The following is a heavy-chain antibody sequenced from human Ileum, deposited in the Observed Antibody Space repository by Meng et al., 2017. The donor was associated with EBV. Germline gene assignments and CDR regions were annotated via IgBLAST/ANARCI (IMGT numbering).Heavy chain of an antibody. J-gene: IGHJ4*02. Sequence: QVQLQDAGPGLVKPSGPLALTCAVSGDSVSRSDWWSWVRQPPGKGLEWIGEVYHDGATNYHPSLKSRVTISLDKSKNEVNLHLNSLTAADTAVYFCARSSPIVRGLDYWGQGTLVTVSS. CDR3: ARSSPIVRGLDY. CDR2: VYHDGAT. D-gene: IGHD3-10*01. V-gene: IGHV4-4*02. CDR1: GDSVSRSDW.